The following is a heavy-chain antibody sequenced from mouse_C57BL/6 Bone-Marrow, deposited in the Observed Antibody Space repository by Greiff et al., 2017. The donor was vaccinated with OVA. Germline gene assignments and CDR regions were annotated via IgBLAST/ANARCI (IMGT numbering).Heavy chain of an antibody. V-gene: IGHV1-19*01. CDR1: GYTFTDYY. J-gene: IGHJ4*01. Sequence: VQLQQSGPVLVKPGASVKMSCKASGYTFTDYYMNWVKQSHGKSLEWIGVINPYNGGTSYNQKFKGKATLTVDKSSSTAYMELNSLTSEDSAVYYCARGGDDEARDYWGQGTAVTVSS. CDR3: ARGGDDEARDY. CDR2: INPYNGGT. D-gene: IGHD2-13*01.